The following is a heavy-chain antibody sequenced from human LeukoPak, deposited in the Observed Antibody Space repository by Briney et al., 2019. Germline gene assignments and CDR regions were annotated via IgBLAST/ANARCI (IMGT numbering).Heavy chain of an antibody. V-gene: IGHV3-30*04. CDR3: ADDCSSASCPGD. D-gene: IGHD2-2*01. CDR1: GFTFSAYA. Sequence: PGGSLRLSCAASGFTFSAYAMHWVRQAPGKGLEWVAVISYHGRDTLYAASVQGRFTISRDDSKSTVYLQMTNLRPEDTAMYYCADDCSSASCPGDWGQGTLVTVSS. CDR2: ISYHGRDT. J-gene: IGHJ4*02.